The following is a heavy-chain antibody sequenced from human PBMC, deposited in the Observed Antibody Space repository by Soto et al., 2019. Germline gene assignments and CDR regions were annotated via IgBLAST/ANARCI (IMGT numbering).Heavy chain of an antibody. CDR1: GFTFGNYW. Sequence: GGSMRLSCAASGFTFGNYWMDWVRQAPGKGLEWVANINQDGSEKHYVDSVKGRFTISRDNAQNSLYLQMSSLTAEDSALYYCARSLDYWGQGTLVTVSS. V-gene: IGHV3-7*01. J-gene: IGHJ4*02. CDR2: INQDGSEK. CDR3: ARSLDY.